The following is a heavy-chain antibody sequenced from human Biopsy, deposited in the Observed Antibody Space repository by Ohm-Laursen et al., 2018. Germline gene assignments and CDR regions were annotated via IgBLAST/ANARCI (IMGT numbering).Heavy chain of an antibody. CDR1: GGSMSSYY. V-gene: IGHV4-59*01. D-gene: IGHD5/OR15-5a*01. Sequence: SETLSLTCAVSGGSMSSYYWTWIRQPPGKGLEWIGYIYNSGSTNYNPSLKSRVTIPVAVDTSKSQFSLGLSSVTAADTAMYYCARGEAGVYDALDIWGQGTMVIVSS. J-gene: IGHJ3*02. CDR3: ARGEAGVYDALDI. CDR2: IYNSGST.